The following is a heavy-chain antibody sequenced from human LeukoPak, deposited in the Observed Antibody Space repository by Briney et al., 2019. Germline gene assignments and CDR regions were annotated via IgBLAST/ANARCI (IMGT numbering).Heavy chain of an antibody. J-gene: IGHJ3*02. D-gene: IGHD2-2*01. CDR1: GGSISSGGYL. CDR2: TYHSGNM. Sequence: PSETLSLTCTVSGGSISSGGYLWTWIRQPPGKGLEWIGFTYHSGNMYYNPSLKSRVTISVDTSKNQLSLKLSSVTAADTAVYYCARQVIPVAIEAFDIWGQGTVVTVSS. V-gene: IGHV4-30-2*01. CDR3: ARQVIPVAIEAFDI.